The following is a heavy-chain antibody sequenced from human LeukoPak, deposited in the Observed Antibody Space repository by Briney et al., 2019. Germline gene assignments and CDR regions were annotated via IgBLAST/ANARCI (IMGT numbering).Heavy chain of an antibody. V-gene: IGHV1-18*01. Sequence: ASVKVSCKASGYTFTSYGICWVRQAPGQGLEWMGWISAYNGNTNYAQKLQGRVTMTTATSSSTAYMEQRSLRSDDTAAYYFARQVTMVRGVTGAWFDPWGQGPLVTVSS. D-gene: IGHD3-10*01. CDR1: GYTFTSYG. CDR3: ARQVTMVRGVTGAWFDP. J-gene: IGHJ5*02. CDR2: ISAYNGNT.